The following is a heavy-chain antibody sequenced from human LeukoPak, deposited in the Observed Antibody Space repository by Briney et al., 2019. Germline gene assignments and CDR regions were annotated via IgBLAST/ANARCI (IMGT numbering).Heavy chain of an antibody. CDR3: ARDRRNAATGISDY. CDR1: GGSINSSSYY. CDR2: IYYSGST. D-gene: IGHD2-15*01. V-gene: IGHV4-39*07. Sequence: SETLSLTCTVSGGSINSSSYYWGWIRQPPGKGLEWIGSIYYSGSTYYNPSLKSRVTISVDTSKNQFSLKLSSVTAADTAVYYCARDRRNAATGISDYWGQGTLVTVSS. J-gene: IGHJ4*02.